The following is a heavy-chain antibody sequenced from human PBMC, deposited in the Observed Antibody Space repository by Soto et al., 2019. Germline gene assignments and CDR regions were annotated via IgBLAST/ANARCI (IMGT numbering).Heavy chain of an antibody. CDR2: IIPIFGTA. CDR1: GGTFNSYA. D-gene: IGHD3-16*02. J-gene: IGHJ4*02. CDR3: ARLITFGGVIVGDY. V-gene: IGHV1-69*01. Sequence: QVQLVQSGAEVKKPGSSVKVSCKASGGTFNSYAISWVRQAPGQGLEWVGGIIPIFGTANYAQKFQGRVTITADESTRTAYMELSSLRSEDTAVYYCARLITFGGVIVGDYWGQGTLVTVSS.